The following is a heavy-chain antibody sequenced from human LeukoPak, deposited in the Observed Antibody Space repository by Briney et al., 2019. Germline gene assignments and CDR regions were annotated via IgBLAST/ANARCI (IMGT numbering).Heavy chain of an antibody. V-gene: IGHV4-59*12. CDR1: GGSISSYY. CDR3: ARFSSHMTTEYYFDY. CDR2: IYYSGST. J-gene: IGHJ4*02. Sequence: PSETLSLTCTVSGGSISSYYWSWIRQPPGKGLEWLGFIYYSGSTNYNPSLKSRVTISVDTSKNQFSLKLSSVTAADTAVYYCARFSSHMTTEYYFDYWGQGTLVTVSS. D-gene: IGHD4-11*01.